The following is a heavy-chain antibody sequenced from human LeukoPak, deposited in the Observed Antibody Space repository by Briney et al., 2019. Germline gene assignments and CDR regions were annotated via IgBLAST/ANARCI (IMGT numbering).Heavy chain of an antibody. V-gene: IGHV3-9*01. D-gene: IGHD3-10*01. Sequence: PGRSLRLSCAASGFTFGDYAMHWVRQAPGKGLEWVSGISWNSGSIGYADSVKGRFTISRDNAKNSLYLQMNSLRAEDTALYYCAKGKGLSYYGSGSLSRGGMDVWGQGTTVTVSS. CDR2: ISWNSGSI. CDR3: AKGKGLSYYGSGSLSRGGMDV. CDR1: GFTFGDYA. J-gene: IGHJ6*02.